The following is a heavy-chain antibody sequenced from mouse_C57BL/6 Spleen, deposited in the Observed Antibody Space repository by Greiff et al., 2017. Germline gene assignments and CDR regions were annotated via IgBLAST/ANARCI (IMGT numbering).Heavy chain of an antibody. CDR2: IYPGDGDT. J-gene: IGHJ2*01. CDR3: ASSGPEDY. V-gene: IGHV1-82*01. Sequence: QVQLQQSGPELVKPGASVKISCKASGYAFSSSWMNWVKQRPGKGLEWIGRIYPGDGDTNYNGKFKGKATLTADKSSSTAYMQLSSLTSEDSAVYFCASSGPEDYWGQGTTLTVSS. D-gene: IGHD3-2*02. CDR1: GYAFSSSW.